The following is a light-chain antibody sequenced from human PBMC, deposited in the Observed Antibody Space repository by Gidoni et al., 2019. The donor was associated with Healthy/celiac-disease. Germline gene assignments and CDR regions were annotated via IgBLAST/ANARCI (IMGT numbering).Light chain of an antibody. V-gene: IGKV1-33*01. CDR2: DAS. J-gene: IGKJ5*01. Sequence: DIQMTQSPFSLSASVGDRVTITGQASQDISNYLNWYQQKPGKAPKLLIYDASNMETGVPSRFSGSGTETDFTFTSSSLQPEDIATYYCQQYDNLPITFGQGTRLEIK. CDR3: QQYDNLPIT. CDR1: QDISNY.